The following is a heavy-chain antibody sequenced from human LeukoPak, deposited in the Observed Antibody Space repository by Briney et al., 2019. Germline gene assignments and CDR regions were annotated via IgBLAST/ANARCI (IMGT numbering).Heavy chain of an antibody. Sequence: SETLSLTCTVSGGSISSTSYYWSWIRQPPGKGLEWIGYIHDSGTTNYNPSLKSRVAISIDTSKNQFSLKLSSLSAADTAVYYCARVGDWNDLVYWGQGTLVTVSS. D-gene: IGHD1-1*01. J-gene: IGHJ4*02. CDR1: GGSISSTSYY. V-gene: IGHV4-61*01. CDR3: ARVGDWNDLVY. CDR2: IHDSGTT.